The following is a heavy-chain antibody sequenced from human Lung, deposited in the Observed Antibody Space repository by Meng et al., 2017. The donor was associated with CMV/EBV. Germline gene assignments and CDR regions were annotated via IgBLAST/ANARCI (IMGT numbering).Heavy chain of an antibody. CDR2: ISGSGGST. D-gene: IGHD2-2*01. Sequence: GESLKISCAASGFTFSSYAMSWVRQAPGKGLEWVSAISGSGGSTYYADSAKGRFTISRDNSKNTLYLQMNSLRAEDTAVYYCAKAVPDGYYYGMDVWGQGTTVTVSS. V-gene: IGHV3-23*01. CDR3: AKAVPDGYYYGMDV. CDR1: GFTFSSYA. J-gene: IGHJ6*02.